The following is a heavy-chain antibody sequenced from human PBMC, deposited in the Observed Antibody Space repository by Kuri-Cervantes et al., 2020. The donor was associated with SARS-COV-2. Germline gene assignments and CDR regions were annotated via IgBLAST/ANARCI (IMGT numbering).Heavy chain of an antibody. CDR3: ARVDPPPIDSSGLTGIDY. CDR1: GFTFSSYE. D-gene: IGHD6-19*01. J-gene: IGHJ4*02. Sequence: GGSLRLSCAASGFTFSSYEMNWVRQAPGKGLEWVSYISSSGSTIYYADSVKGRFTISRDNAKNSLYLQMNSLRAEDTAVYYCARVDPPPIDSSGLTGIDYWGQGTLVTVSS. V-gene: IGHV3-48*03. CDR2: ISSSGSTI.